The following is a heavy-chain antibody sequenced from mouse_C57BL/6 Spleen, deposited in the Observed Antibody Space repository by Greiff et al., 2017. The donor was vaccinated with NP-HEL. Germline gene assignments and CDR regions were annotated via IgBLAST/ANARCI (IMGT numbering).Heavy chain of an antibody. CDR2: IDPSDSET. CDR1: GYTFTSYW. D-gene: IGHD2-1*01. CDR3: ARGSLYYGNLYYAMDY. Sequence: QVQLQQPGAELVRPGSSVKLSCKASGYTFTSYWMHWVKQRPIQGLEWIGNIDPSDSETHYNQKFKDKATLTVDKSSSTAYMQLSSLTSEDSAVYYCARGSLYYGNLYYAMDYWVQGTSVTVSS. V-gene: IGHV1-52*01. J-gene: IGHJ4*01.